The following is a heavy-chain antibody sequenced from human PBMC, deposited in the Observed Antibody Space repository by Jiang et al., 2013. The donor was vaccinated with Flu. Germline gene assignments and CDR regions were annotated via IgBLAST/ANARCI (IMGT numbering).Heavy chain of an antibody. CDR2: IYPGDSDT. CDR3: ARLYRIAAAGIDWFDP. J-gene: IGHJ5*02. V-gene: IGHV5-51*03. Sequence: VKKPGESLKISCKGSGYSFTSYWIGWVRQMPGKGLEWMGIIYPGDSDTRYSPSFQGQVTISADKSISTAYLQWSSLKASDTAMYYCARLYRIAAAGIDWFDPWGQGTLVTVSS. CDR1: GYSFTSYW. D-gene: IGHD6-13*01.